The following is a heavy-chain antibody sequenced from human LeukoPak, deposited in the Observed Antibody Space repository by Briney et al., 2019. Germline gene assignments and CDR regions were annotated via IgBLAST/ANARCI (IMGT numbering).Heavy chain of an antibody. CDR1: GFTFSSYA. V-gene: IGHV3-23*01. CDR2: ISGSGGST. D-gene: IGHD6-19*01. Sequence: QSGGSLRLSCAASGFTFSSYAMSWVRQAPGKGLEWVSAISGSGGSTYYADSVKGRFTISRDNSKNTLYLQMNSLRAEDTAVYYCAKSSGGYYYYYGMDVWGQGTTVTVSS. J-gene: IGHJ6*02. CDR3: AKSSGGYYYYYGMDV.